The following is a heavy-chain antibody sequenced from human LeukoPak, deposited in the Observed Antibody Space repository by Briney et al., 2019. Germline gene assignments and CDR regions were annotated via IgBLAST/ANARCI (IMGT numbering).Heavy chain of an antibody. Sequence: SETLSLTCTVSGGSISSSSYYWGWIRQPPGKGLEWIGSIYYSGSTNYNPSLKSRVTISVDTSKNQFSLKLSSVTAADTAVYYCARGVLGGYSSWTEGNNWFDPWGQGTLVTVSS. J-gene: IGHJ5*02. CDR3: ARGVLGGYSSWTEGNNWFDP. CDR1: GGSISSSSYY. V-gene: IGHV4-39*07. CDR2: IYYSGST. D-gene: IGHD5-18*01.